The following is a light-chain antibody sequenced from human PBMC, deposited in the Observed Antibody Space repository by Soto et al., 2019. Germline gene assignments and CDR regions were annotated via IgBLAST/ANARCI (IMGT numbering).Light chain of an antibody. CDR2: EVS. CDR1: SSDFDSYYR. CDR3: TLYTTDSPYV. J-gene: IGLJ1*01. Sequence: QSALTHLPSVSGSPGQFVTISCTGTSSDFDSYYRVSWYQRQPGTGLKFEIYEVSNRPSGVLDRFSGSKSANTASLTLPGLQAEDEAEHYCTLYTTDSPYVFGGGTKVTVL. V-gene: IGLV2-18*01.